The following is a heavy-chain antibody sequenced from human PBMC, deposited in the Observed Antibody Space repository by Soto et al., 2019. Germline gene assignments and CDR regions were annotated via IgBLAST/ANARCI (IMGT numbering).Heavy chain of an antibody. D-gene: IGHD1-7*01. CDR2: INHSGST. CDR3: ARGYNWNYGRYFDY. V-gene: IGHV4-34*01. CDR1: GGSFSGYY. J-gene: IGHJ4*02. Sequence: SETLSLTCAVYGGSFSGYYWSGIRQPPGKGLEWIGEINHSGSTNYNPSLKSRVTISVDTSKNQFSLKLSSVTAADTAVYYCARGYNWNYGRYFDYWGQGTLVTVSS.